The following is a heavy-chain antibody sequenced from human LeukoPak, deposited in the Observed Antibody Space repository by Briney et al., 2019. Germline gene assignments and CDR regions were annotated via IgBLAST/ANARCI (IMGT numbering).Heavy chain of an antibody. J-gene: IGHJ5*02. Sequence: ASVKVSCKASGYTFTGYYMHWVRQAPGQGLEWMGWINPNSGGTNYAQKFQGRVTMTRDTSISTAYMELRSLRSDDTAVYHCARDGYYYGSGNPFDPWGQGTLVTVSS. CDR2: INPNSGGT. D-gene: IGHD3-10*01. CDR3: ARDGYYYGSGNPFDP. CDR1: GYTFTGYY. V-gene: IGHV1-2*02.